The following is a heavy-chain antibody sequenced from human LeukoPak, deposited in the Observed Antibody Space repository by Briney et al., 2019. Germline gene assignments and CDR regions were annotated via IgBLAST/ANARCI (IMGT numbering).Heavy chain of an antibody. Sequence: GGSLRLSCAAFGFTFSPYSMNWVRQAPGKGLEWISYISTSTSTIYYADSVKGRFTISRDNAKKSLYLQMDRLRDEDTAVYYCVRERTYGEFFDCCGQGTLVTVSS. CDR3: VRERTYGEFFDC. V-gene: IGHV3-48*02. CDR2: ISTSTSTI. CDR1: GFTFSPYS. D-gene: IGHD3-10*01. J-gene: IGHJ4*02.